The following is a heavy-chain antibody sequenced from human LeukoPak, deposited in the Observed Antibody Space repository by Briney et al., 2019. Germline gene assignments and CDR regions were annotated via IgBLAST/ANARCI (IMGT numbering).Heavy chain of an antibody. J-gene: IGHJ5*02. Sequence: ASVKVSCKASGYTFIDYCVHWVRQAPGQGLEWMGSINPYSGGTNYAQKFQGRVTMTRDTSISTAYMELSRLRSDDTAVYYCARDKGFLEWGPGLITSFDPWGQGTLVTVSS. V-gene: IGHV1-2*02. D-gene: IGHD3-3*01. CDR2: INPYSGGT. CDR1: GYTFIDYC. CDR3: ARDKGFLEWGPGLITSFDP.